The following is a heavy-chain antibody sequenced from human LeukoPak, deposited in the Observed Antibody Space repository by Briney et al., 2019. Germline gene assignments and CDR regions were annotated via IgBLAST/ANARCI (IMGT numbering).Heavy chain of an antibody. CDR1: GYSISSGHY. CDR3: ARAKNPYYYYYYMDF. Sequence: SETLSLTCAVSGYSISSGHYWVWIRQPPGKGLEYIGNIYHSGSSHYNPSLKSRVTISVDTSNNRFSLKLSSVTAADTAVYYCARAKNPYYYYYYMDFWGRGTTVTVSS. J-gene: IGHJ6*03. CDR2: IYHSGSS. V-gene: IGHV4-38-2*01.